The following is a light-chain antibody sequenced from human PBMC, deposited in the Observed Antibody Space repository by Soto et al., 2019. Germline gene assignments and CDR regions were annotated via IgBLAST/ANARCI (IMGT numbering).Light chain of an antibody. CDR3: RQYGSSPSYT. V-gene: IGKV3-20*01. CDR2: GAS. CDR1: QSVSSSSY. Sequence: EIVLTQSPGTLSLSPGERVTLSCRASQSVSSSSYLAWYQQKPGQAPRLLIYGASSRATGIPDRFSGSGSATDFTLTISRREPEDFAVYYCRQYGSSPSYTFGQGTKLEIK. J-gene: IGKJ2*01.